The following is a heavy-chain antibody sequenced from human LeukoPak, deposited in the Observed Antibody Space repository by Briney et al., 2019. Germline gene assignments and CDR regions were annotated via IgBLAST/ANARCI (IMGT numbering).Heavy chain of an antibody. CDR2: IYYSGST. CDR3: ARDGRISPYYGMDV. CDR1: GGSISSYY. J-gene: IGHJ6*02. D-gene: IGHD1-26*01. V-gene: IGHV4-59*01. Sequence: SETLSLTCTVSGGSISSYYWSWIRQSPGKGLEWIGYIYYSGSTYYNPSLKSRVTISVDTSKNQFSLKLSSVTAADTAVYYCARDGRISPYYGMDVWGQGTTVTVSS.